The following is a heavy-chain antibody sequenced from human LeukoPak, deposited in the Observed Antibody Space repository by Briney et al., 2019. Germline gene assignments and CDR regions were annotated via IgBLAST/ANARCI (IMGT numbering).Heavy chain of an antibody. CDR1: GGSISSSNW. D-gene: IGHD3-3*01. Sequence: SETLSLTCAVSGGSISSSNWWSWVRQPPGKGLEWIGEIYHSGSTNYNPSLKSRVTISVDKSKNQFSLKLSSVTAADTAVYYRARDRAYYDFWSGLSDMDVWGKGTTVTVSS. CDR2: IYHSGST. J-gene: IGHJ6*03. V-gene: IGHV4-4*02. CDR3: ARDRAYYDFWSGLSDMDV.